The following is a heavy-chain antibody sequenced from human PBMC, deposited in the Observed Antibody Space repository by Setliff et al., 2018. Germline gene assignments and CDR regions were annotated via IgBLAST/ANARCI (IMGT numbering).Heavy chain of an antibody. CDR3: ARDWGSSGWYFDY. Sequence: PSETLSLTCAVSGGSISSSNWWSWVRQPPGKGLEWIGEIYHSGSTNYNPSLKSRVTISVDKSENQFSLKLSSVTAADTAVYYCARDWGSSGWYFDYWGQGTLVTVSS. CDR1: GGSISSSNW. CDR2: IYHSGST. J-gene: IGHJ4*02. D-gene: IGHD6-19*01. V-gene: IGHV4-4*02.